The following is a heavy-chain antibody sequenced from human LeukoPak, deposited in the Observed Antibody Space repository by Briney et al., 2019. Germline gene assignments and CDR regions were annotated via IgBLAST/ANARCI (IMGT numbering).Heavy chain of an antibody. CDR2: INPSGGST. J-gene: IGHJ4*02. V-gene: IGHV1-46*01. Sequence: ASVKVSCKASGYTFTSYYMHWVRQAPGQGLEWMGIINPSGGSTSYAQKFQGRVTMTRDTSTSTVYMELSSLRSEDTAVYYCAKDISLGRGWYYFDYWGQGTLVTVSS. CDR3: AKDISLGRGWYYFDY. CDR1: GYTFTSYY. D-gene: IGHD6-19*01.